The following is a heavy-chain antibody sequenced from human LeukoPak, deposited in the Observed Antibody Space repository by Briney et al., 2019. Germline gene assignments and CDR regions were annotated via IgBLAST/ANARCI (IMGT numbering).Heavy chain of an antibody. CDR3: ARAGYSNRWDGVDY. V-gene: IGHV5-51*01. Sequence: GESLKISCKGSGYTFTNYWIGWVRQMPGKGLEFMGIIYPGDSDTRYSPSFQGQVTISVDKSINTAYPQWSSLKASDSAMYYCARAGYSNRWDGVDYWGQGTLVTVSS. D-gene: IGHD2/OR15-2a*01. J-gene: IGHJ4*02. CDR1: GYTFTNYW. CDR2: IYPGDSDT.